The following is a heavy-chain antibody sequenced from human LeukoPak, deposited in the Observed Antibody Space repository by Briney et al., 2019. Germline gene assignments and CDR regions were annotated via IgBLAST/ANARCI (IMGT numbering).Heavy chain of an antibody. Sequence: PGGSLRLSCAASGFTFSNYWMHWVRQAPGKGLVWVSRINEDGSRTDHADTVRGRFTISRDSGKNTLYLQMNSLGAEDTAVYFCVREFVGPVDSWGQGAQVTVSS. CDR2: INEDGSRT. CDR3: VREFVGPVDS. V-gene: IGHV3-74*01. D-gene: IGHD3-16*01. CDR1: GFTFSNYW. J-gene: IGHJ4*02.